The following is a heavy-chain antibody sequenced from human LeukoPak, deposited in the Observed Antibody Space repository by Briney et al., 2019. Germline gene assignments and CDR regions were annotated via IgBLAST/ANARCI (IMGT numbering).Heavy chain of an antibody. D-gene: IGHD4-17*01. J-gene: IGHJ6*02. CDR1: GGSFSGYY. Sequence: SEPLSLTCAVYGGSFSGYYWSWIRQPPGKGLEWIGEINHSGSTNYNPSLKSGVTITVDSSKYQSSLKLSSVTAADTAVYYCASRRVFADYGDSVRWSGMDVWGQGTTVTVS. CDR2: INHSGST. V-gene: IGHV4-34*01. CDR3: ASRRVFADYGDSVRWSGMDV.